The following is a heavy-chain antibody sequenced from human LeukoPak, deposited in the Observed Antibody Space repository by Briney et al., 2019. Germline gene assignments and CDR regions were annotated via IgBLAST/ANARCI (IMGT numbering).Heavy chain of an antibody. CDR1: GGSISYSDYY. Sequence: SQTLSLTCTVSGGSISYSDYYWRWLRQPPGRGVEWIGYIYYGGSNYYNPSLTSPVTISVDTSKHQFSPKLTSMTPADTAVYYCARWTADRPNYYFDYWGQGTLVTVSS. D-gene: IGHD2-8*01. J-gene: IGHJ4*02. V-gene: IGHV4-30-4*08. CDR2: IYYGGSN. CDR3: ARWTADRPNYYFDY.